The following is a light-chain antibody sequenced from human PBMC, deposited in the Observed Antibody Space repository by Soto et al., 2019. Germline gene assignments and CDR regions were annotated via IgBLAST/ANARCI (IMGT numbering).Light chain of an antibody. Sequence: QSALTQPRSVSGSPGQSVTISCTGTSSDVGGYNSISWYQQHPGKAPKLMIYDVSKRPSGVPDHFSGSKSGSTASLTISGLQAEDEADYYCCSYAGSYTYVFGTGTKVTVL. J-gene: IGLJ1*01. CDR3: CSYAGSYTYV. CDR2: DVS. V-gene: IGLV2-11*01. CDR1: SSDVGGYNS.